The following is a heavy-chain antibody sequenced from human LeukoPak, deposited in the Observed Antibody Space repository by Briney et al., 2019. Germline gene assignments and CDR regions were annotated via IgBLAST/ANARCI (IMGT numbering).Heavy chain of an antibody. CDR1: GFTFSSRA. D-gene: IGHD3-10*01. CDR2: ISGSGDST. CDR3: AKSLDGSGSYYNGDY. J-gene: IGHJ4*02. Sequence: GGSLRLSCAASGFTFSSRAMNWVRQAPGKGLEWVSTISGSGDSTYYADSVAGRFIISRDNSKSTLYLQMNSLRAEDTALYFCAKSLDGSGSYYNGDYGGQGTLVTVSA. V-gene: IGHV3-23*01.